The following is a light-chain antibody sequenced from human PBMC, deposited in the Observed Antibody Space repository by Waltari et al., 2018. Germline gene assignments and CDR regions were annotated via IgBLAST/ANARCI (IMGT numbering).Light chain of an antibody. J-gene: IGKJ1*01. CDR2: GAS. V-gene: IGKV3-20*01. CDR3: QHYVRLPAT. Sequence: IVLTQSPGNLSLYRGEIATLSCRASQRVSRSLAWYQQKPGQAPKLLIYGASTRATGIPDRFTGSGSGTDFSLTISSLEPEDFAIYFCQHYVRLPATFGQGTKVEIK. CDR1: QRVSRS.